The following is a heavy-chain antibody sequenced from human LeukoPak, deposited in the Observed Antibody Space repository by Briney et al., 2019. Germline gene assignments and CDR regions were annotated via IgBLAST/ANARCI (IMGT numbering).Heavy chain of an antibody. V-gene: IGHV3-30*02. CDR2: IRYDGSNK. J-gene: IGHJ4*02. CDR1: GFTFSSYA. D-gene: IGHD3-10*01. CDR3: AKDHKFGELDPYYFDY. Sequence: PGGSLRLSCAASGFTFSSYAMHWVRQAPGKGLEWVAFIRYDGSNKYYADSVKGRFTISRDNSKNTLYLQMNSLRAEDTAVYYCAKDHKFGELDPYYFDYWGQGTLVTVSS.